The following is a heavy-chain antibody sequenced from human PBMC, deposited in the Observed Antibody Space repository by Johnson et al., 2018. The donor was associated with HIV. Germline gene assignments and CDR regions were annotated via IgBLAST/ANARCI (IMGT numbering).Heavy chain of an antibody. CDR2: IKQDGSEK. CDR3: ALEAVRSTDAFDI. V-gene: IGHV3-7*03. Sequence: VQLVESGGGLVKPGGSLRVSCAASGFSFSNAWMSWVRQAPGKGLEWVANIKQDGSEKYYVDSVKGRFTISRDNAKNSLYLQTNSLRAEDTAVYYCALEAVRSTDAFDIWGQGTMVTVSS. CDR1: GFSFSNAW. J-gene: IGHJ3*02. D-gene: IGHD3-10*01.